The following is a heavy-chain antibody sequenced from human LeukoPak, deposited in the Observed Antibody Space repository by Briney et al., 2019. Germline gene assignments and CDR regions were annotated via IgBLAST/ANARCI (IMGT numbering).Heavy chain of an antibody. CDR2: ISGSGDSI. CDR1: GFAFSSYE. Sequence: GGSLRLSCAASGFAFSSYEMNWVRQAPGMGLEWVSYISGSGDSIHYADSVKGRFTISRDNAEGSLYLQMNSLRAEDTALYYFAREQTGCGGDYYDYWGQGILVTVSS. D-gene: IGHD2-21*01. J-gene: IGHJ4*02. V-gene: IGHV3-48*03. CDR3: AREQTGCGGDYYDY.